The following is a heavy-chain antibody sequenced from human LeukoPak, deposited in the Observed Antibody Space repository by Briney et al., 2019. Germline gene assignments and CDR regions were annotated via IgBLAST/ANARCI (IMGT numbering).Heavy chain of an antibody. J-gene: IGHJ4*02. CDR3: ASSIRGYSYGYYGDFDY. V-gene: IGHV3-11*01. Sequence: GGSLRLSCAASGFTFSDYYMSWIRQAPGKGLEWVSYISSSGSTIYYADSVKGRFTISRDNAKNSLYLQMNSLRAEDTAVYYCASSIRGYSYGYYGDFDYWGQGTLVTVSS. CDR1: GFTFSDYY. CDR2: ISSSGSTI. D-gene: IGHD5-18*01.